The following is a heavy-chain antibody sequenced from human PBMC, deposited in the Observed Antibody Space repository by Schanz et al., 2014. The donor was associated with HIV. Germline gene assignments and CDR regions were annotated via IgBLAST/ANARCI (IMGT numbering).Heavy chain of an antibody. CDR2: INPSGGKT. CDR3: ARDLGGDFWSAQGGFDP. Sequence: QVQLVQSGAEVKKPGSSVKISCKASGDSFSNLGINWVRQAPGQGLEWMGIINPSGGKTSLAQKFQGRVTLTRDTSTSTVYLELSSLRSEDTAVYYCARDLGGDFWSAQGGFDPWGQGTLVTVSS. V-gene: IGHV1-46*01. J-gene: IGHJ5*02. D-gene: IGHD3-3*01. CDR1: GDSFSNLG.